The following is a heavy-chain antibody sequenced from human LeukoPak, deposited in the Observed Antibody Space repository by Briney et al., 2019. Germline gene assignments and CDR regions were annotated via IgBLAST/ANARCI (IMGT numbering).Heavy chain of an antibody. CDR1: GFTFSSYE. D-gene: IGHD5-18*01. CDR2: ISSSGSTI. J-gene: IGHJ6*03. CDR3: ARGDTALVDYYYYMDV. Sequence: GGSLRLSCAASGFTFSSYEMNWVRQAPGKGLEWVSYISSSGSTIYYADSVKGRFTISRDNAKNSLYLQMNSLRAEDTAVYYCARGDTALVDYYYYMDVWGKGTTVTISS. V-gene: IGHV3-48*03.